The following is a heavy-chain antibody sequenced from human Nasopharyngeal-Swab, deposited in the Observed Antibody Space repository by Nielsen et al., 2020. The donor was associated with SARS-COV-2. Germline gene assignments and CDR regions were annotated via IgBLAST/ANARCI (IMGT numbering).Heavy chain of an antibody. CDR3: AKDGTLLGYYYYGMDV. D-gene: IGHD2-8*02. V-gene: IGHV3-23*03. CDR1: GFTFSSYA. CDR2: IYSGGSST. J-gene: IGHJ6*02. Sequence: AGSLRLSCAASGFTFSSYAMSWVRQAPGKGLEWVSVIYSGGSSTYYADSVKGRFTISRDNSKNTLYLQMNSLRAEDTAVYYCAKDGTLLGYYYYGMDVWGQGTTVTVSS.